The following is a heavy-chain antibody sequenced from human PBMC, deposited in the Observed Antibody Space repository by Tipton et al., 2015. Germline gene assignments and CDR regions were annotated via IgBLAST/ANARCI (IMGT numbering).Heavy chain of an antibody. Sequence: SLRLSCTASGFTFSNYWMTWVRQAPGKGLEWVANIKPDGTESYYVDSVKGRFTFSRDNAKNSLYLQMSSLRAEDTAVYYCARHDYFGSGSYPWFDPWGQGTLVTVSS. CDR1: GFTFSNYW. CDR2: IKPDGTES. V-gene: IGHV3-7*01. J-gene: IGHJ5*02. CDR3: ARHDYFGSGSYPWFDP. D-gene: IGHD3-10*01.